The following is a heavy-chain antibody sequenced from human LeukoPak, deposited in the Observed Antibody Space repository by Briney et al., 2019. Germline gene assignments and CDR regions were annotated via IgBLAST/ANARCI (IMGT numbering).Heavy chain of an antibody. J-gene: IGHJ4*02. D-gene: IGHD6-19*01. CDR3: ARGPSGWYYFDY. V-gene: IGHV1-3*01. CDR1: GYTFTSYA. Sequence: ASVKVSCKASGYTFTSYAMHWVRQAPGQRLEWMGWINAGNGNTKYSRKFQGRVTITRDTSASTAYMELSSLRSEDTAVYYCARGPSGWYYFDYWGQGTLVTVSS. CDR2: INAGNGNT.